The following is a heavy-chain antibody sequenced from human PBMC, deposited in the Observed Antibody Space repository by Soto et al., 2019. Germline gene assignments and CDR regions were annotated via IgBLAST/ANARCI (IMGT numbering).Heavy chain of an antibody. Sequence: QPGGSLRLACAASGFTFSSYSMNWVRQAPGKGLEWVSYISSSSSTIYYADSVKGRFTISRDNAKNSLYLQMNSLRDEDTAVYYCARDPIPPNSSGWPPFFDYWGQGTLVTVSS. D-gene: IGHD6-19*01. J-gene: IGHJ4*02. V-gene: IGHV3-48*02. CDR1: GFTFSSYS. CDR3: ARDPIPPNSSGWPPFFDY. CDR2: ISSSSSTI.